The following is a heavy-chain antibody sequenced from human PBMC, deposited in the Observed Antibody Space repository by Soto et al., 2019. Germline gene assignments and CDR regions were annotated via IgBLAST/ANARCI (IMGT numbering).Heavy chain of an antibody. CDR2: IYYSGST. CDR3: ARDWRGYSYGYYYYYGMDV. J-gene: IGHJ6*02. CDR1: GGSISSGGYY. D-gene: IGHD5-18*01. Sequence: SETLSLTCTVSGGSISSGGYYWSWIRQHPGKGLEWIGYIYYSGSTYYNPSLKSRVTISVDTSKDQFSLKLSSVTAADTAVYYCARDWRGYSYGYYYYYGMDVWGQGTTVTVSS. V-gene: IGHV4-31*03.